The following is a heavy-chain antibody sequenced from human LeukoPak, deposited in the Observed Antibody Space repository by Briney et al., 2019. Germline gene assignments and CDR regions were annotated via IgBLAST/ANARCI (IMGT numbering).Heavy chain of an antibody. CDR3: ARVHSYCSSTSCLDY. Sequence: SVKVSCKASGGTFSSYAISWVRQAPGQGLEWMGRIIPILGIANYAQKFQGRVTITADKSTSTAYMELSSLRSEDTAVYYCARVHSYCSSTSCLDYWGQGTLVTVSS. CDR2: IIPILGIA. CDR1: GGTFSSYA. J-gene: IGHJ4*02. D-gene: IGHD2-2*01. V-gene: IGHV1-69*04.